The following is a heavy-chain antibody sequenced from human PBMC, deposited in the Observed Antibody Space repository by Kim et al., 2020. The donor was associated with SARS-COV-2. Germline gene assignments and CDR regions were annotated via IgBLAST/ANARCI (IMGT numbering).Heavy chain of an antibody. V-gene: IGHV4-39*07. D-gene: IGHD3-10*01. Sequence: SLKSRVTISVDTSKNQFSLKLSSVTAADTAVYYCARDYYYGSGTYYFFDYWGQGTQVTVSS. J-gene: IGHJ4*02. CDR3: ARDYYYGSGTYYFFDY.